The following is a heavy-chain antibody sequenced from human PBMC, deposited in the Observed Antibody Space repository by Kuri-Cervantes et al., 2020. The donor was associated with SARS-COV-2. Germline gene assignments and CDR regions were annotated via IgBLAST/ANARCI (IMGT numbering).Heavy chain of an antibody. CDR1: GFTFSSYA. D-gene: IGHD1-7*01. V-gene: IGHV3-23*01. Sequence: GGSLRLSCAASGFTFSSYAMSWVRQAPGKGLEWVSAISGSGGSTYYADSVKGRFTISRDNAKNTLYLEMKSLRVDDTAIYYCASYNWNFDTDYWGQGILVTVSS. J-gene: IGHJ4*02. CDR3: ASYNWNFDTDY. CDR2: ISGSGGST.